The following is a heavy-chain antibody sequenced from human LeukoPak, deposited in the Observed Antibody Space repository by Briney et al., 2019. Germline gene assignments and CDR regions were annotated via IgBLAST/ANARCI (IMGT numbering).Heavy chain of an antibody. CDR1: GGASSGYY. CDR2: IDHQGST. Sequence: SETLSLTCAVYGGASSGYYGTWMRQAPGKGLEWIGEIDHQGSTNYNPSLKSRVTVSVDTSKSQFSLRLSSVTAADTAVYYCAWTRDGYLRYWGQGTLVSVSS. V-gene: IGHV4-34*01. J-gene: IGHJ4*02. CDR3: AWTRDGYLRY. D-gene: IGHD5-24*01.